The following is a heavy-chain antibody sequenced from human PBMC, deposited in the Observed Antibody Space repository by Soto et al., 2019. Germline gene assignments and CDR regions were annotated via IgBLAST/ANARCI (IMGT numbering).Heavy chain of an antibody. CDR2: IIPIFGTA. J-gene: IGHJ6*02. CDR3: SAGALAEYYCGGYHSYYYYYGMDV. Sequence: QVQLVQSGAEVKKPGSSVKVSCKASGGTFSSYAISWVRQAPGQGLEWMGGIIPIFGTANYAQKFQGRVTITADDSTSTADMELRSRRSEEKPVYYYSAGALAEYYCGGYHSYYYYYGMDVWGQGTTVTVSS. V-gene: IGHV1-69*01. D-gene: IGHD2-21*01. CDR1: GGTFSSYA.